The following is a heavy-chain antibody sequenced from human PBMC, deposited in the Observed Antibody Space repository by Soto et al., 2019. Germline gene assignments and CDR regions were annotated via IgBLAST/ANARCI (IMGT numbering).Heavy chain of an antibody. V-gene: IGHV1-18*01. J-gene: IGHJ3*02. CDR3: ASRAYCGGDCFDAFDI. CDR2: ISAYNGNT. CDR1: GYTFTSYG. D-gene: IGHD2-21*02. Sequence: QVQLVQSGAEVKKPGASVKVSCKASGYTFTSYGISWVRQAPGQGLEWMGWISAYNGNTNYAQKLQGRVTITTDTSTSTAYMELRSLRSDDTAVYYCASRAYCGGDCFDAFDIWGQGTMVTVSS.